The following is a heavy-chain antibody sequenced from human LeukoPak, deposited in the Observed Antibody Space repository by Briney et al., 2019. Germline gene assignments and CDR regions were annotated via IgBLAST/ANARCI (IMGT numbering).Heavy chain of an antibody. CDR3: ARESSRFGVVTYRDLDY. CDR1: GFTVSSSY. J-gene: IGHJ4*02. V-gene: IGHV3-53*01. CDR2: IYSGGST. D-gene: IGHD3-3*01. Sequence: PGGSLRLSCAASGFTVSSSYMSWVRQAPGKGLEWVSVIYSGGSTYYADSVKGRFTISRDNSKNTLYLQMNSLRAEDTAVYYCARESSRFGVVTYRDLDYWGQGTLVTVSS.